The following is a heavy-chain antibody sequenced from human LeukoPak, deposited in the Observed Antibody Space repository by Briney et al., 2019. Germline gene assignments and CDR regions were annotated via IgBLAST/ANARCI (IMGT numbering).Heavy chain of an antibody. CDR2: ISYDGSNK. CDR1: GFTFSSYG. V-gene: IGHV3-30*18. CDR3: AKGGGGLTGYSDY. D-gene: IGHD3-9*01. Sequence: GGSLRLSCAASGFTFSSYGMHWVRQAPGKGLEWVAVISYDGSNKYYADSVKGRFTISRDNSKNTLYLQINSLRAEDTAVYYCAKGGGGLTGYSDYWGQGTLVTVSS. J-gene: IGHJ4*02.